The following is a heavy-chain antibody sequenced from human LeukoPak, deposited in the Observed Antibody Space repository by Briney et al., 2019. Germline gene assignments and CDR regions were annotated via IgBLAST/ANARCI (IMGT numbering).Heavy chain of an antibody. CDR2: INTDGSST. CDR3: ARTVPGYFFDY. J-gene: IGHJ4*02. Sequence: GGSLRLSCAASGFTSSSYWMHWVRQAPGRGLVWVSRINTDGSSTTYADSVKGRFTISRDNAKNTLYLQMNSLRAEDTAVYYCARTVPGYFFDYWGQGTLVTVSS. D-gene: IGHD3-10*01. V-gene: IGHV3-74*01. CDR1: GFTSSSYW.